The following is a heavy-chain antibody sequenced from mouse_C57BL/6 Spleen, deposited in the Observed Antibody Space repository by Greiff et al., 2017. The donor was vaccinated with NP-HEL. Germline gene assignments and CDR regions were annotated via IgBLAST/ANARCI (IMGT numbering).Heavy chain of an antibody. D-gene: IGHD1-1*01. J-gene: IGHJ4*01. Sequence: QVQLQQSGAELARPGASVKLSCKASGYTFTSYGISWVKQRTGQGLEWIGEIYPRSGNTYYNEKFKGKATLTADKSSSTAYMELRSLTSEDSAVYFCARGPLITTVVATRNAMDYGGQGTSVTVSS. V-gene: IGHV1-81*01. CDR3: ARGPLITTVVATRNAMDY. CDR1: GYTFTSYG. CDR2: IYPRSGNT.